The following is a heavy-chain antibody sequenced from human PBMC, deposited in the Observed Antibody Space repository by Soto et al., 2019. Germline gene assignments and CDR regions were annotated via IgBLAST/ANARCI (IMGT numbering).Heavy chain of an antibody. CDR1: GDSVSSNSAA. CDR2: TYYRSKWYN. D-gene: IGHD5-12*01. CDR3: ARDRDSGYDGGSSSWFDP. V-gene: IGHV6-1*01. Sequence: PSQTLSLTCAISGDSVSSNSAAWNWIRQSPSRGLEWLGRTYYRSKWYNDYAVSVKSRITINPDTSKNQFSLQLNSVTPEDTAVYYCARDRDSGYDGGSSSWFDPWGQGTLVPVSS. J-gene: IGHJ5*02.